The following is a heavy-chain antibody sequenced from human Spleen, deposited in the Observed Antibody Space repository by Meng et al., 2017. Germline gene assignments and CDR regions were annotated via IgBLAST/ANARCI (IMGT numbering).Heavy chain of an antibody. CDR1: GVTFSSDE. CDR2: ISSSGTTI. Sequence: GESLKISCADSGVTFSSDEMNWVRQAPGKGLEWISYISSSGTTIYYADSVRGRFTISRDNAKNSLYLQMNSLRAEDTAVYYCARAANWGNFYFDYWGQGTLVTVSS. D-gene: IGHD7-27*01. V-gene: IGHV3-48*03. CDR3: ARAANWGNFYFDY. J-gene: IGHJ4*02.